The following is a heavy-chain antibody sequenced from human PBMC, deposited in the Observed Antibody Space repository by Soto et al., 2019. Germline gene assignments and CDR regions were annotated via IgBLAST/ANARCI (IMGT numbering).Heavy chain of an antibody. CDR2: VNPNNGRT. CDR3: VRLCYYGSGSWVE. Sequence: QVQLVQSGAEVKKPGASVKVSCKASGYTFTSYDINWVRQATGQGLEWMGWVNPNNGRTGYAQQFQGRVTMTRNTSISPAYMELDSLRSEDTAVYYCVRLCYYGSGSWVEWGQGTLVTVSS. CDR1: GYTFTSYD. V-gene: IGHV1-8*01. J-gene: IGHJ4*02. D-gene: IGHD3-10*01.